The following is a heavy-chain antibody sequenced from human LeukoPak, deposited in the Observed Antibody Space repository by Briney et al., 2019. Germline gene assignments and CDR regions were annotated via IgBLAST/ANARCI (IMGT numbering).Heavy chain of an antibody. CDR2: IYYSGST. CDR1: GGSISSYY. J-gene: IGHJ4*02. D-gene: IGHD2/OR15-2a*01. CDR3: ARHPLSYSPLTPFYAPRAGEIDY. V-gene: IGHV4-59*08. Sequence: SETLSLTCTVSGGSISSYYWSWIRQPPGKGLEWIGYIYYSGSTNYNPSLKSRVTISVDTSKNQFSLKLSSVTAADTAVYYCARHPLSYSPLTPFYAPRAGEIDYWGQGTLVTVSS.